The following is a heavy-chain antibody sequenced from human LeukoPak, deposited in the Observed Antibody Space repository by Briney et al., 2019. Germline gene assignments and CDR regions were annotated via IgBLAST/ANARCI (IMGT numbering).Heavy chain of an antibody. CDR2: IYPHGDP. J-gene: IGHJ3*02. CDR3: ARAKLEPAGTGAFDI. Sequence: PAGGSLSLSRTTSGFTFKNYAMTWFRQAPGKGLQWVSAIYPHGDPHYADSVKGRFTISRDNSKNSLYMQMETLRAEDTALYYCARAKLEPAGTGAFDIWGPGTVVTVSS. CDR1: GFTFKNYA. V-gene: IGHV3-23*01. D-gene: IGHD6-19*01.